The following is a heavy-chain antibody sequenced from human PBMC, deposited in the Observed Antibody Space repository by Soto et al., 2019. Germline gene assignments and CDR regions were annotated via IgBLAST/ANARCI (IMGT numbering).Heavy chain of an antibody. CDR2: IYYSGST. Sequence: QVQLQESGPGLVKPSQTLSLTCTVSGGSISSGGYYWSWIRQHPGKGLEWIGYIYYSGSTYYNPSLKSRVTISVDTSKNQFSLKLSSVTAADTAVYYCARAGGPLWFGELSPFDYWGQGTLVTVSS. V-gene: IGHV4-31*03. J-gene: IGHJ4*02. CDR1: GGSISSGGYY. D-gene: IGHD3-10*01. CDR3: ARAGGPLWFGELSPFDY.